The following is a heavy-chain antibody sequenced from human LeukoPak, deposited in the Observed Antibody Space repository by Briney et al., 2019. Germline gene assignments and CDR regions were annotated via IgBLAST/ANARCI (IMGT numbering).Heavy chain of an antibody. V-gene: IGHV3-7*01. J-gene: IGHJ4*02. CDR1: GFTFSTYW. CDR3: ARWRGAQSEFEY. CDR2: IKQDGGEK. D-gene: IGHD3-3*01. Sequence: GGSLRLSCTASGFTFSTYWMSWVRQAPGKGLECVASIKQDGGEKEYVDSVKGRCTISRDNAKNSLYLQMISLRAEDTAVYYCARWRGAQSEFEYWGQGTLVTVSS.